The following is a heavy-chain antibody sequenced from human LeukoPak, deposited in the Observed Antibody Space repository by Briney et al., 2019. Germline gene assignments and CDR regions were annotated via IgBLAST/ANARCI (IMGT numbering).Heavy chain of an antibody. Sequence: GGSLRLSCAASEFSVGSNYMTWVRQAPGKGLVWVSRINSDGSSTSYADSVKGRFTISRDNAKNTLYLQMNSLRAEDTAVYYCARGSGYLETFDYWGQGTLVTVSS. D-gene: IGHD3-22*01. CDR2: INSDGSST. V-gene: IGHV3-74*01. J-gene: IGHJ4*02. CDR3: ARGSGYLETFDY. CDR1: EFSVGSNY.